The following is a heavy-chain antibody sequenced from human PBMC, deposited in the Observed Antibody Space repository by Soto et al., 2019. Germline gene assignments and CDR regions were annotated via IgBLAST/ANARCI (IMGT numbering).Heavy chain of an antibody. V-gene: IGHV3-15*01. Sequence: GGSLRLSCVASGFTFSNIWMSWVRQAPGKGLECVGQSKSKVDGGTTDYSALVKGRFTISRDDSKNTLYLQMNSLIIEDTAVYYCTAGGDYDSWGQGTLVTVSS. D-gene: IGHD4-17*01. CDR2: SKSKVDGGTT. J-gene: IGHJ4*02. CDR1: GFTFSNIW. CDR3: TAGGDYDS.